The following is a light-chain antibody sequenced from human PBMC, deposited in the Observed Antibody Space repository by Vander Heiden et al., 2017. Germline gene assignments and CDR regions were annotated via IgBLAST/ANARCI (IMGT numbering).Light chain of an antibody. CDR1: QDISNY. J-gene: IGKJ4*02. CDR3: LQDYNLPLT. Sequence: DIKMTQSHSSLSASVGDRVTITCQASQDISNYVNWYQQKPGKAPKLLIYDASDLETGVPSRLSRSRSGTDFTLTMSSLQPEDIATYYCLQDYNLPLTFGGGTKVEIK. V-gene: IGKV1-33*01. CDR2: DAS.